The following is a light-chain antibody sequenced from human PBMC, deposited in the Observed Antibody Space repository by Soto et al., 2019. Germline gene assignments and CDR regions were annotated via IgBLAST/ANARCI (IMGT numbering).Light chain of an antibody. CDR3: QQRRTWPPD. J-gene: IGKJ5*01. CDR1: QSVNIN. Sequence: EIVLTQSPATLSLSPGERATLSCRASQSVNINLAWYQQKPGQAPRLVIYDGSHRATGIPARFSGSGSGTGCTLTISSLEPEDLAVYYCQQRRTWPPDFGQGTRLEI. V-gene: IGKV3-11*01. CDR2: DGS.